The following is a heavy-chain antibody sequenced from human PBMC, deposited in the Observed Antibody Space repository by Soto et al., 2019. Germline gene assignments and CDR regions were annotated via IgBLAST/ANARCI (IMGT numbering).Heavy chain of an antibody. J-gene: IGHJ6*03. CDR2: IIPILGIA. CDR3: ASDQVVVVPAAMAEDYYYYMDV. V-gene: IGHV1-69*02. D-gene: IGHD2-2*01. Sequence: GASVKVSCKASGGTFSSYTISWVRQAPGQGLERKGRIIPILGIANYAQKYQGRVTITADKSTSTAYMEMSSLRSEDTAVYYCASDQVVVVPAAMAEDYYYYMDVWGKGTTVTVSS. CDR1: GGTFSSYT.